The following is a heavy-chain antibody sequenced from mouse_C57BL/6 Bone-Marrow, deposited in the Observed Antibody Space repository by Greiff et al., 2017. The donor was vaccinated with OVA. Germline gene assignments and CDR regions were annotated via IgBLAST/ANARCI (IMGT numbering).Heavy chain of an antibody. J-gene: IGHJ2*01. Sequence: VQLQQSGAELVRPGASVKLSCTASGFNITDDYMHWVKQRPEQGLEWIGWIDPENGDTEYASKFQGKATITADTASNTAYLQLSSLTSEDTAVYDCTTYTTVVEGYFDYWGQGTTLTVSS. CDR1: GFNITDDY. CDR2: IDPENGDT. CDR3: TTYTTVVEGYFDY. D-gene: IGHD1-1*01. V-gene: IGHV14-4*01.